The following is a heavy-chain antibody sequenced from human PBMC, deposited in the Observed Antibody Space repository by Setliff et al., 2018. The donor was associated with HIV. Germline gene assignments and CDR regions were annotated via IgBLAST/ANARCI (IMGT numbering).Heavy chain of an antibody. CDR1: GGSVSSFY. D-gene: IGHD2-15*01. V-gene: IGHV4-4*07. Sequence: TSETLSLTCTVSGGSVSSFYWSWIRQPAEKGLEWIGRIYTRGSTNSNPSLKGRVTMSVDTSKKQFSLKLSSVTAADTAIYYCARAVVPPRSRGFDLWGQGTMVTVSS. CDR2: IYTRGST. CDR3: ARAVVPPRSRGFDL. J-gene: IGHJ3*01.